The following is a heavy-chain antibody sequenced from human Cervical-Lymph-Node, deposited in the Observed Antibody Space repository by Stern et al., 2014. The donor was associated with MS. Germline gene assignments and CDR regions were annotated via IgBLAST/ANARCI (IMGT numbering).Heavy chain of an antibody. D-gene: IGHD3-10*01. CDR1: GFAGSGFSFSDYW. Sequence: EVQLEESGGGLVRPGGSLRLSCAASGFAGSGFSFSDYWMSWIRQVPGKGPEFLANIKQDGSAKYYVDSVKGRFSISRDNAKTSVYLQMNSLRPEDTAVYYCATGSAGADGYWGRGALVTVSS. CDR2: IKQDGSAK. V-gene: IGHV3-7*01. CDR3: ATGSAGADGY. J-gene: IGHJ4*02.